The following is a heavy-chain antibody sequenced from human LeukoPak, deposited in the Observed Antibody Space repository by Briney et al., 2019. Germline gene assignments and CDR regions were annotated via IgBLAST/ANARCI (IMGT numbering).Heavy chain of an antibody. V-gene: IGHV1-3*01. Sequence: ASVKVSCKASGYTFTSYAMHWVRQAPGQRLEWMGWINAGNGNTKYSQKFQGRVTITRDTSASTAYMELSSLRSEDTAVYYCARDKEYYDFWSGYLDYYFDYWGQGTLVTASS. J-gene: IGHJ4*02. CDR3: ARDKEYYDFWSGYLDYYFDY. CDR2: INAGNGNT. CDR1: GYTFTSYA. D-gene: IGHD3-3*01.